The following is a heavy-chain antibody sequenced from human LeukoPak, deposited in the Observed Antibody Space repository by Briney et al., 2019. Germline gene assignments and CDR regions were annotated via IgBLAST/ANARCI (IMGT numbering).Heavy chain of an antibody. CDR1: GFTFSNYG. J-gene: IGHJ4*02. CDR3: ATCNGDCYFNF. Sequence: GRSLRLSCAASGFTFSNYGMHWVRQAPGKGLEWVARVKSKAVGETTSYAAPVKGRFSISRDDSRDMVYLQMNSLETEDTAVYYCATCNGDCYFNFWGQGTLVTVSS. V-gene: IGHV3-15*01. D-gene: IGHD2-21*02. CDR2: VKSKAVGETT.